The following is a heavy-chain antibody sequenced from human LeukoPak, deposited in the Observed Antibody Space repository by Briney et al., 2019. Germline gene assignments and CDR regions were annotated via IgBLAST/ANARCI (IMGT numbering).Heavy chain of an antibody. Sequence: GGSLRLSCAASGFTFSTYTMNWVRQAPGKGLEWVSAISGSGGSTYYADSVKGRFTISRDNSKNTLYLQMNSLRAEDTAVYYCAKDKYSDPDLIIDYWGQGTLVTVSS. J-gene: IGHJ4*02. CDR1: GFTFSTYT. V-gene: IGHV3-23*01. D-gene: IGHD5-12*01. CDR3: AKDKYSDPDLIIDY. CDR2: ISGSGGST.